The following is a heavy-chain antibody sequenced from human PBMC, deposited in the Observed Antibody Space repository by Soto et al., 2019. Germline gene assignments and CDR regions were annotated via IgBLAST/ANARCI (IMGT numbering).Heavy chain of an antibody. CDR1: GFTFGNYW. J-gene: IGHJ5*01. CDR2: INADGKTT. V-gene: IGHV3-74*01. CDR3: ARTQGTTWSYSWFDS. D-gene: IGHD6-13*01. Sequence: QSGGSLRLSCAASGFTFGNYWMHWVRQAPGKGLVWVSRINADGKTTTYADSVKGRFTISRDNAKNTLYLQMNSLSAEDTAVYYCARTQGTTWSYSWFDSWGQGTLVTVS.